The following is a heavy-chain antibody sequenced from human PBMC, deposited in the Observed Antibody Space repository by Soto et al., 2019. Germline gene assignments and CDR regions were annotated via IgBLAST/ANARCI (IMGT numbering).Heavy chain of an antibody. CDR3: ARDHSYYGSGSYYRELDY. V-gene: IGHV3-74*01. J-gene: IGHJ4*02. Sequence: GGSLRLSCAASGFPFSNYWMHWVRQAPGKGLVWVSRINSDGSIYADSVKGRFTISRDNAKNTLYLQMNSLRAEDTAVYFCARDHSYYGSGSYYRELDYWGQGTLVTVSS. CDR2: INSDGS. D-gene: IGHD3-10*01. CDR1: GFPFSNYW.